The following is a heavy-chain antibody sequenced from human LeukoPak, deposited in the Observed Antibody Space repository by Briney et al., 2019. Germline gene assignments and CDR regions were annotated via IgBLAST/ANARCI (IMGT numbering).Heavy chain of an antibody. D-gene: IGHD4-17*01. V-gene: IGHV4-39*01. J-gene: IGHJ5*02. Sequence: SETLSLTCTVSGGSISSRSYYWGWIRQPPGKGLEWIGSIYYSGSTYYNPSLKSRVSISVDTSKNQFSLKLSSVTAADTAVYYCARRRPTVTTWDNWFDPWGQGTLVTVSS. CDR1: GGSISSRSYY. CDR3: ARRRPTVTTWDNWFDP. CDR2: IYYSGST.